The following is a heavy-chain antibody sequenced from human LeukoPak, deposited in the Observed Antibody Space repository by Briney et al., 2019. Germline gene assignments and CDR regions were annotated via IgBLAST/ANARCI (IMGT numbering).Heavy chain of an antibody. CDR1: GGPFSSYA. V-gene: IGHV1-69*06. CDR2: IIPIFGTT. Sequence: SVKVSCKASGGPFSSYAITWVRQAPGQGLECMGEIIPIFGTTNYAQKFQGRVTITADKSTSTAYMELSSLRSEDTAIYYCARAPPRKGAVAGFYSHHWGQGTLVTASS. CDR3: ARAPPRKGAVAGFYSHH. J-gene: IGHJ1*01. D-gene: IGHD6-19*01.